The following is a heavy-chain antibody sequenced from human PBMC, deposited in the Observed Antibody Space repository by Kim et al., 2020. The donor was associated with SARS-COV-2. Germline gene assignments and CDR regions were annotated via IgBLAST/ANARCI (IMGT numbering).Heavy chain of an antibody. CDR1: SGSVTSTY. Sequence: SETLSLTCSVSSGSVTSTYWSWVRQTPGQNLEWIGYVYHTGATNHNPSLKSRVTISVDTNKNQFSLSLRSVSAADTGVYYCASYRSAYWQNALDVWAQGKKVIVSS. V-gene: IGHV4-59*02. CDR3: ASYRSAYWQNALDV. CDR2: VYHTGAT. J-gene: IGHJ3*01. D-gene: IGHD3-3*01.